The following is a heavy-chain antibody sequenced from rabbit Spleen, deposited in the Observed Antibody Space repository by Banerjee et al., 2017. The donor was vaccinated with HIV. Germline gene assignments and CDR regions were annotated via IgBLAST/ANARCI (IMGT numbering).Heavy chain of an antibody. CDR2: IDPFFGTT. Sequence: QLEESGGDLVQPEGSLKLSCKGSGFDFSSYYMSWVRQAPGKGLEWIGYIDPFFGTTYYASWVNGRFTISSHNAQNTLYLQLNSLTVADTATHFCARGADGGYGHGMDLWGPGTLVTVS. CDR1: GFDFSSYY. V-gene: IGHV1S7*01. CDR3: ARGADGGYGHGMDL. J-gene: IGHJ4*01. D-gene: IGHD1-1*01.